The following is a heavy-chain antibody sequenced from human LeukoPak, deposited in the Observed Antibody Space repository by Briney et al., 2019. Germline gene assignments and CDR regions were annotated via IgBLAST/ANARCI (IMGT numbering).Heavy chain of an antibody. CDR3: ARAPLTTYYYDSSGYSPKYFQH. Sequence: PGGTLRLSCAASGFTFSTYSMNWVRQAPGRGLEWVSYISSSSGTIYYAHSVKGRFTISRDNVKISLYLQMNSLRDEDTAVYYCARAPLTTYYYDSSGYSPKYFQHWGQGTLVTVSS. D-gene: IGHD3-22*01. CDR1: GFTFSTYS. CDR2: ISSSSGTI. V-gene: IGHV3-48*02. J-gene: IGHJ1*01.